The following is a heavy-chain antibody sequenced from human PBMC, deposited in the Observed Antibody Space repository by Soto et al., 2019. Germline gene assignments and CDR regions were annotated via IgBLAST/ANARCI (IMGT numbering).Heavy chain of an antibody. V-gene: IGHV3-7*01. J-gene: IGHJ5*02. CDR1: GFTFSSYW. CDR3: ARPRPQDFWSGYYTGFWFDP. Sequence: GGSLRLSCAASGFTFSSYWMSWVRQAPGKGLEWVANIKQGGSEKYYVDSVKGRFTISRDNAKNSLYLQMNSLRAEDTAVYYCARPRPQDFWSGYYTGFWFDPWGQGTLVTVSS. D-gene: IGHD3-3*01. CDR2: IKQGGSEK.